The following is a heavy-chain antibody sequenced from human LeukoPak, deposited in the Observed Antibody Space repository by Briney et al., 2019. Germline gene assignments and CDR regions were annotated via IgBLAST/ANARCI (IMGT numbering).Heavy chain of an antibody. CDR1: GFTFSTYT. V-gene: IGHV3-23*01. CDR2: ISNSGGST. J-gene: IGHJ6*03. Sequence: GGSLRLSCAASGFTFSTYTMNWVRQAPGKGLEWVSGISNSGGSTYYADSVKGRFTISRDNSKNTLYLQMNSLRAEDTAVYYCASTRDGYNSDYYYYMDVWGKGTTVTVSS. CDR3: ASTRDGYNSDYYYYMDV. D-gene: IGHD5-24*01.